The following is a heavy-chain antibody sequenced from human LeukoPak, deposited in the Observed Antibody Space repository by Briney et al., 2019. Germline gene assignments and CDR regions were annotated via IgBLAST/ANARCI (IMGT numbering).Heavy chain of an antibody. CDR3: ARGQYVVVPAAKDYYYYYMDV. D-gene: IGHD2-2*01. V-gene: IGHV1-8*03. CDR1: GGTFSSYA. CDR2: MNPNSGNT. Sequence: ASVKVSCKASGGTFSSYAISWVRQATGQGLEWMGWMNPNSGNTGYAQKFQGRVTITRNTSISTAYMELSSLRSEDTAVYYCARGQYVVVPAAKDYYYYYMDVWGKGTTVTVSS. J-gene: IGHJ6*03.